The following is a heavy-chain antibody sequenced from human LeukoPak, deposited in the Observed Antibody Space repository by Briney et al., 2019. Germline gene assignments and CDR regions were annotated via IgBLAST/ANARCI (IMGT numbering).Heavy chain of an antibody. V-gene: IGHV4-34*01. CDR3: ARDRDGYNSQAGWFDP. Sequence: PSETLSLTCAVYGGSFSGYYWSWIRQPPGKGLEWIGEINHSGSTNYNPPLKSRVTISVDTSKNQFSLKLSSVTAADTAVYYCARDRDGYNSQAGWFDPWGQGTLVTVSS. CDR1: GGSFSGYY. J-gene: IGHJ5*02. CDR2: INHSGST. D-gene: IGHD5-24*01.